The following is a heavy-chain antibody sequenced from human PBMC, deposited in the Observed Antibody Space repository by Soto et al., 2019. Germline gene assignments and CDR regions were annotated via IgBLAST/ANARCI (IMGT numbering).Heavy chain of an antibody. CDR3: ARGNSIAVAGMGCYFDY. CDR1: GGSVSSGSYY. CDR2: IYYSGST. Sequence: QVQLQESGPGLVKPSETLSLTCTVSGGSVSSGSYYWSWIRQPPGKGLEWIVYIYYSGSTNYNPSLMSRVTISVDTSKNQFSLKLSSVTAADTAVYYCARGNSIAVAGMGCYFDYWGQGTLVTVSS. V-gene: IGHV4-61*01. D-gene: IGHD6-19*01. J-gene: IGHJ4*02.